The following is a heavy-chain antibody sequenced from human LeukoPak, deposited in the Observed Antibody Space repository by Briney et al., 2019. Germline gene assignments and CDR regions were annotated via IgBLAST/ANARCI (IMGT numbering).Heavy chain of an antibody. J-gene: IGHJ3*02. Sequence: GGSLRLSCAASGFTFTNAWMSWVRQAPGKGLEWAGRFKTKTDGGTTDYAAPVKGRFTISRDASKNTVYLQMDSLKTEDTAMYYCTTDNWRGLDAFDIWGLGTMVTVSS. CDR2: FKTKTDGGTT. CDR3: TTDNWRGLDAFDI. V-gene: IGHV3-15*01. CDR1: GFTFTNAW. D-gene: IGHD3-3*01.